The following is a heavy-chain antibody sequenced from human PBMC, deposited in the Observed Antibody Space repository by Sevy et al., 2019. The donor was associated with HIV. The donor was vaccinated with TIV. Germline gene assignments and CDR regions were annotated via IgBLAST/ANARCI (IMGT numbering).Heavy chain of an antibody. CDR1: GYTFTRYG. Sequence: ASVKVSCKASGYTFTRYGISWVRQAPGQGLEWMGWISAYNGNTNYAQKLQGRVTMTTDTSTSTAYMELRSLRSDDTAVYYCARDRVGRNSSSWDRIDAFDIWGQGTMVTVSS. D-gene: IGHD6-13*01. CDR3: ARDRVGRNSSSWDRIDAFDI. J-gene: IGHJ3*02. V-gene: IGHV1-18*01. CDR2: ISAYNGNT.